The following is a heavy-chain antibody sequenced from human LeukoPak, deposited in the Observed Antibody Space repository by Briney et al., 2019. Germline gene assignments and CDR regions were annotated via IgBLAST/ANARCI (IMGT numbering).Heavy chain of an antibody. CDR2: LSGSGGST. CDR1: GFTFCSYA. D-gene: IGHD5-12*01. CDR3: AGRGVATPNGFDY. V-gene: IGHV3-23*01. J-gene: IGHJ4*02. Sequence: GGSLRLSCAASGFTFCSYAMSWVRHAPGQGLEWVSALSGSGGSTYYADSVKGRFTISRDNSKNTLYLQMNSLRAEDTAVYYCAGRGVATPNGFDYWGQGALVTVSS.